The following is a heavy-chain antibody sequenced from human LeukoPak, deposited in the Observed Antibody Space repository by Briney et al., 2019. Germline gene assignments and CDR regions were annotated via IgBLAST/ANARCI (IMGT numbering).Heavy chain of an antibody. D-gene: IGHD6-13*01. CDR2: ISYDGSNK. Sequence: AGGSLRLSCAASGFTFSSYGMHWVRQAPGKGLEWVAVISYDGSNKYYADSVKGRFTISRDNSKNTLYLQMNSLRAEDTAVYYCAKVSKIAGYDYWGQGTLVTVSS. CDR3: AKVSKIAGYDY. J-gene: IGHJ4*02. V-gene: IGHV3-30*18. CDR1: GFTFSSYG.